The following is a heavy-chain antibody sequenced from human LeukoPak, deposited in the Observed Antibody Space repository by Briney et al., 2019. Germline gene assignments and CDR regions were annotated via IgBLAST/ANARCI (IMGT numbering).Heavy chain of an antibody. CDR1: GFTFSDYY. D-gene: IGHD3-22*01. V-gene: IGHV3-11*04. Sequence: GGSLRLSCAASGFTFSDYYMSWIRQAPGKGLEWVSYISSSGSTIYYADSVKGRFTISRDNAKNSLYLQMNSLRAEDTAVYYCARASRNYYDSSGYYSAYSYWGKGTTVTISS. J-gene: IGHJ6*04. CDR2: ISSSGSTI. CDR3: ARASRNYYDSSGYYSAYSY.